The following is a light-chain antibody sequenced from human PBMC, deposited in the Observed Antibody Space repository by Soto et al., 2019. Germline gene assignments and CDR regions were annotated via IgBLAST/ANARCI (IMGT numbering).Light chain of an antibody. CDR2: GAS. V-gene: IGKV3-15*01. CDR3: QQYNNWHTWT. Sequence: EILMTQYPATLSVSPGERATLSCGASQSVSSKLAWYQQKPGQAPRLLMYGASTRATGIPARFSGSGSGTEFTLTISSLQSEDFAVYYCQQYNNWHTWTFGHGTKVDIK. J-gene: IGKJ1*01. CDR1: QSVSSK.